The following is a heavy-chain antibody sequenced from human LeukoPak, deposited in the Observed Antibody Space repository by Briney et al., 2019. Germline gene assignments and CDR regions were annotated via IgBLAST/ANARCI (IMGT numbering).Heavy chain of an antibody. CDR2: ISSSSSTI. Sequence: GGSLRLSCAASGFTFSRYSMNWVRQAPGKGLEWVSYISSSSSTISYADSVKGRFTISRDNAKNSLYLQMNSLRDEDTAVYYCARDVSGGSCYLGCWFDPWGQGTMVTVSS. D-gene: IGHD2-15*01. CDR3: ARDVSGGSCYLGCWFDP. V-gene: IGHV3-48*02. CDR1: GFTFSRYS. J-gene: IGHJ5*02.